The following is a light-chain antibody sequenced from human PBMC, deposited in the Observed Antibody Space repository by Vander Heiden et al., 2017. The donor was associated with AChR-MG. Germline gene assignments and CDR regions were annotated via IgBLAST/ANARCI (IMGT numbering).Light chain of an antibody. CDR2: GAS. CDR1: ESVGHN. V-gene: IGKV3-15*01. CDR3: HQYNTWRSGGT. Sequence: ETVMTQSPATVSASLGETVTLSCWASESVGHNCAWYPQKPGQTPSLLIFGASTRAEGVSARFSGSGDGTEFTLTISSLQSEDFEVYYCHQYNTWRSGGTFGPGTRVEIK. J-gene: IGKJ1*01.